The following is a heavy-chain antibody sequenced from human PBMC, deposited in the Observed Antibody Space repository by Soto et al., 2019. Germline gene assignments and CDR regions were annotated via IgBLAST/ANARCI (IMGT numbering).Heavy chain of an antibody. CDR3: ARERASGYFDF. D-gene: IGHD3-10*01. CDR2: ISLYDGST. V-gene: IGHV1-18*01. Sequence: QVRLVQSGAEVKKPGASVKVSCKASGYTFTTYGITWVRQAPGQGLEWMGWISLYDGSTKYAQNLQGRVTMTTDTPTSTAYMELTSLRSDDTAVYYCARERASGYFDFWGQGTLVTVSS. CDR1: GYTFTTYG. J-gene: IGHJ4*02.